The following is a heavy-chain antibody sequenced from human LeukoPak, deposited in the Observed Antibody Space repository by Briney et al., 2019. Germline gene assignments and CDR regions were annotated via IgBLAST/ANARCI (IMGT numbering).Heavy chain of an antibody. CDR1: GGSISSYY. CDR3: TRSQGGMYASFDY. CDR2: IYYTGST. D-gene: IGHD2-8*01. V-gene: IGHV4-59*01. J-gene: IGHJ4*02. Sequence: SETLSLTCTVSGGSISSYYWSWIRQPPGKGLEWIGYIYYTGSTNYNPSLKSRVTMSVDTSKNHVSLKLNSVTAADTAMYYCTRSQGGMYASFDYWGQGTLVTVSS.